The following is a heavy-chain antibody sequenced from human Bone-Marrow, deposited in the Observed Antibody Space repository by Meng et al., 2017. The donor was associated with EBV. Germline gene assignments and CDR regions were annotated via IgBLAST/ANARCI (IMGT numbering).Heavy chain of an antibody. CDR1: GGSISSDNW. Sequence: VQRHKPGPGLVKPSGTLSLTCGVSGGSISSDNWWTWVRQPPGKGLEWVGEIHHGGSTNYNPSLKSRVTISLDKSKNQFSLRLTSVTAADTAVYYCSIIIYGSGLNSWFDPWGQGTLVTVSS. D-gene: IGHD3-10*01. V-gene: IGHV4-4*02. CDR2: IHHGGST. CDR3: SIIIYGSGLNSWFDP. J-gene: IGHJ5*02.